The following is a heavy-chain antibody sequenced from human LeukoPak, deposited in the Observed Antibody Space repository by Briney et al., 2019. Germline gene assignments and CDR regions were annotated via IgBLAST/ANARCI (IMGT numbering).Heavy chain of an antibody. CDR2: IIPILGIA. V-gene: IGHV1-69*02. D-gene: IGHD1-26*01. J-gene: IGHJ3*02. CDR3: ARGGSGSYYVSDAFDI. CDR1: GGTFSSYT. Sequence: SVKVSCKASGGTFSSYTISWVRQAPGQGLEWMGRIIPILGIANYAQKLQGRVTITADKSTSTDYMELSSLRSEDTAVYYCARGGSGSYYVSDAFDIWGQGTMVTVSS.